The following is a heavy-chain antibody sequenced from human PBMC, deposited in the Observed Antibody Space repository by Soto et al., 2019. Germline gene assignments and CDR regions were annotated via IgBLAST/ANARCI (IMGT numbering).Heavy chain of an antibody. CDR3: ARDRGAVTGQYFDY. CDR1: GFTFSAVY. D-gene: IGHD6-19*01. V-gene: IGHV3-11*05. Sequence: QVQPEESGGGLVKPGGSLRLSCAASGFTFSAVYMSWIRQAPNKGLEYISYISSSGISANYADSVKGRFTISRDNAKNSLYLQMNSLRAEDTAVYYCARDRGAVTGQYFDYWGQGALVTVSS. J-gene: IGHJ4*02. CDR2: ISSSGISA.